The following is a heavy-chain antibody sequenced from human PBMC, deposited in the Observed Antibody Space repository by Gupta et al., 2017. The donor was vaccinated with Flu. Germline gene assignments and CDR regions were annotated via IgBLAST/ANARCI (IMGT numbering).Heavy chain of an antibody. J-gene: IGHJ6*02. CDR3: ARVQYDDGYNYYAMDV. CDR2: INSAGGAT. CDR1: FTFRSYW. Sequence: FTFRSYWMHWVRQVPGKGLVWVSRINSAGGATSYVDSVKGRFTISRDNAKSTLYLQMNSLRAEDTAVYYCARVQYDDGYNYYAMDVWGQGTTVTVSS. V-gene: IGHV3-74*01. D-gene: IGHD3-3*01.